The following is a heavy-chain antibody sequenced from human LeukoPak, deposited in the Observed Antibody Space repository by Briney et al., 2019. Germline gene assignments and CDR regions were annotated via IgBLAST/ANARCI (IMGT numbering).Heavy chain of an antibody. J-gene: IGHJ5*02. CDR2: IIPMFGTA. V-gene: IGHV1-69*05. D-gene: IGHD6-25*01. CDR1: GGTFSNYA. CDR3: VRRQALRGRHRAFDP. Sequence: SVKVSCKASGGTFSNYAISWVRQAPGQGPEWLGGIIPMFGTAKYAQKFQGRVTITTDESTTTAYMELISLRSEHTAVYYCVRRQALRGRHRAFDPWGQGTLVTVTS.